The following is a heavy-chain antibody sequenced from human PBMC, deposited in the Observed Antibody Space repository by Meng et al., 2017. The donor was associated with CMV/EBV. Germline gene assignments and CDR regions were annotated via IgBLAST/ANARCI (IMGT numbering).Heavy chain of an antibody. CDR1: GVTFSSYA. D-gene: IGHD3-3*01. J-gene: IGHJ5*02. CDR3: AREGSGDYYDFWSGQGFDP. V-gene: IGHV1-69*10. Sequence: SVKVSCKASGVTFSSYAISWVRQAPGQGLEWMGWIIPILGIANYAQKFQGRVTITADKSTSTAYMELSSLRSEDTAVYYCAREGSGDYYDFWSGQGFDPWGQGTLVTVSS. CDR2: IIPILGIA.